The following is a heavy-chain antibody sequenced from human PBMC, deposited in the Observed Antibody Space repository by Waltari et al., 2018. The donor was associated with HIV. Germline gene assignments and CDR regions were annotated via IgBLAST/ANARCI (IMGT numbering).Heavy chain of an antibody. CDR1: GFTFSSSW. J-gene: IGHJ5*02. D-gene: IGHD1-7*01. CDR3: ARVVNWNYNP. V-gene: IGHV3-74*01. Sequence: EVQLVESGGGLVQPGGSLRLSCAASGFTFSSSWMHWVRQAPGKGLVGVSRINSDGSSTSYADSVKGRFTISRDNAKNTLYLQMNSLRAEDTAVYYCARVVNWNYNPWGQGTLVTVSS. CDR2: INSDGSST.